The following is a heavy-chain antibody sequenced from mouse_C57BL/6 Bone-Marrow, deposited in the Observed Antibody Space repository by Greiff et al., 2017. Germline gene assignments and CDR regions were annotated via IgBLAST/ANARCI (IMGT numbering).Heavy chain of an antibody. J-gene: IGHJ3*01. Sequence: EVQLVESGGGLVQPKGSLKLSCAASGFTFNTYALHWVRQAPGKGLEWVARIRSKSSNYATYYADSVKDRFTISRDDSQSMLYLHMNHLKTEDTAMYCCVREGFYYSKGAYWGQGTLVTVSA. D-gene: IGHD2-5*01. V-gene: IGHV10-3*01. CDR3: VREGFYYSKGAY. CDR1: GFTFNTYA. CDR2: IRSKSSNYAT.